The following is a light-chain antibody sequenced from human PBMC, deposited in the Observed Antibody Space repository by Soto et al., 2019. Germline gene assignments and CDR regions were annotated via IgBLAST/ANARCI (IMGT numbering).Light chain of an antibody. CDR1: RTVLYNSNNKNY. Sequence: DIVMTQSPDSLAVSLGERATINCKSSRTVLYNSNNKNYLAWYQQKPGQPPQLLIYWASTRESGVPDRFSGSGSGTDFTLTISSLQAEDVAVYYCQQYYRTPPTFGQGTKLEIK. CDR2: WAS. V-gene: IGKV4-1*01. J-gene: IGKJ2*01. CDR3: QQYYRTPPT.